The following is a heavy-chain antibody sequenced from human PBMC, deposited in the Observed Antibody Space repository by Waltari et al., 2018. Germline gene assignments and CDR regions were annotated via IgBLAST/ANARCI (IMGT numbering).Heavy chain of an antibody. CDR2: VEHGGSA. D-gene: IGHD1-26*01. Sequence: QVQLQQWGAGLLKPSETLSLTCGVSGGSFSGYYWGWIRQPPGKGLEWIGEVEHGGSATYHPSLKSRVTMSVDTSSNQCSLKMISVTAADTAVYYCARGNGGYSDWGPGALVAVSS. J-gene: IGHJ4*02. V-gene: IGHV4-34*02. CDR1: GGSFSGYY. CDR3: ARGNGGYSD.